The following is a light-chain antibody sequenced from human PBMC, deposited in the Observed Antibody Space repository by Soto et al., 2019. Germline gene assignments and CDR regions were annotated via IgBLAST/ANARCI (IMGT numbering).Light chain of an antibody. CDR1: QSVSSN. Sequence: EIVMTQSPATLSVSPWERATLSCSASQSVSSNLAWYQQKPGQAPRLLIYGASTRATGIPARFSGSGSGTEFTLTIRSLQSEDFAVYYCQQYNNWPLWTFGQGTKVEIK. CDR3: QQYNNWPLWT. V-gene: IGKV3-15*01. J-gene: IGKJ1*01. CDR2: GAS.